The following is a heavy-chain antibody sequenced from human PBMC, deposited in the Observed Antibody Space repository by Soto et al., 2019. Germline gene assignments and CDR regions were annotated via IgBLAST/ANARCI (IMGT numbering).Heavy chain of an antibody. CDR1: SGSISSSTYY. CDR2: IYYSGTT. Sequence: QLQLQESGPGLVKPSETLSLTCIVSSGSISSSTYYWGWIRQPPGKGLEWIGSIYYSGTTYYNPSLRSRVPIPVNTSKNQFPLRLSSVNAANTAVYYCASHDYRGPYPKFVEYWGQGTLVTVSS. D-gene: IGHD4-17*01. J-gene: IGHJ4*02. V-gene: IGHV4-39*01. CDR3: ASHDYRGPYPKFVEY.